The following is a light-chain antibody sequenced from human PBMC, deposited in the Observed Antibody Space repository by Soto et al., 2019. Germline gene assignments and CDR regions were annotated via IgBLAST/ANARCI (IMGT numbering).Light chain of an antibody. CDR3: CSYAGSYSFV. J-gene: IGLJ1*01. V-gene: IGLV2-11*01. CDR1: SRDVGGYNY. CDR2: DVR. Sequence: QSVLTQPRSVSGSPGQSVTISCTGTSRDVGGYNYVSWYQQYPGKAPKVMMYDVRTRPSGVPDRFSGSKSGNTASLTISGLQAEDEADYYCCSYAGSYSFVFGTGTKVTVL.